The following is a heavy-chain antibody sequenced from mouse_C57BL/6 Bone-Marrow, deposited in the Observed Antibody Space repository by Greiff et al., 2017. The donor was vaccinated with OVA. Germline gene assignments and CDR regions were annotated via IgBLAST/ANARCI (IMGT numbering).Heavy chain of an antibody. CDR3: ARGYDYDGPFYWYIDD. J-gene: IGHJ1*03. CDR2: IYPGDGDT. D-gene: IGHD2-4*01. V-gene: IGHV1-82*01. Sequence: VQLQQSGPELVKPGASVKISCKASGYAFSSSWMNWVKQRPGKGLEWIGRIYPGDGDTNYNGKFKGKATLTADKSSSTAYMQLSSLTSEDSAVYYCARGYDYDGPFYWYIDDWGTGTTVTVSS. CDR1: GYAFSSSW.